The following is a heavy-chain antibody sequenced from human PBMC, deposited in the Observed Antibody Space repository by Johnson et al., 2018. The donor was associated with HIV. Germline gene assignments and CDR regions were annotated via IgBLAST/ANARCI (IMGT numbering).Heavy chain of an antibody. CDR2: ISYDGSNK. V-gene: IGHV3-30*04. J-gene: IGHJ3*01. D-gene: IGHD4-23*01. CDR1: GFTVSSYA. Sequence: QVQLVESGGGLVQPGGSLRLSCAASGFTVSSYAMHWVRQAPGKGLAWVAVISYDGSNKYYADSVTGRFTISRDNSKNTVFLQMDSLRGEDTAVYYCARDPGNGGRPFDAFDVWGQGTMVTVSS. CDR3: ARDPGNGGRPFDAFDV.